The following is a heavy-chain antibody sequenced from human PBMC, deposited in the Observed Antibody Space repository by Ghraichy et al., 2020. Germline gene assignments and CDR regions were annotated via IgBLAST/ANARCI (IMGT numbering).Heavy chain of an antibody. CDR2: IYYSGST. CDR3: ARHQVGEHAFDI. V-gene: IGHV4-59*08. CDR1: GGSISSYY. J-gene: IGHJ3*02. Sequence: SETLSLTCTVSGGSISSYYWSWIRQPPGKGLEWIGYIYYSGSTNYNPSLKSRVTISVDTSKNQFSLKLSSVTAADTAVYYCARHQVGEHAFDIWGQGTMVTVSS.